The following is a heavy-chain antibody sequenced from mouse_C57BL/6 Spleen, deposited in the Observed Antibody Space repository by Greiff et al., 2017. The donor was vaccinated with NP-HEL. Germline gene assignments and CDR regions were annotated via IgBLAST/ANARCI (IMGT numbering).Heavy chain of an antibody. Sequence: QVQLQQPGAELVRPGSSVKLSCKASGYTFTSYWMHWVKQRPIQGLEWIGNIDPSDSETHYNQKFKDKATLTVDKSSSTAYMQLSSLTSEDSAVYYCARETDSSGRFAYWGQGTLVTVSA. J-gene: IGHJ3*01. CDR2: IDPSDSET. CDR3: ARETDSSGRFAY. V-gene: IGHV1-52*01. CDR1: GYTFTSYW. D-gene: IGHD3-2*02.